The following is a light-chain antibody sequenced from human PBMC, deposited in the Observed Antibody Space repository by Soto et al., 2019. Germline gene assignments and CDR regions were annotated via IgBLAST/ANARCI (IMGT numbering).Light chain of an antibody. CDR1: HGINSW. V-gene: IGKV1-5*03. J-gene: IGKJ1*01. CDR2: EAS. CDR3: QQYNSDSQT. Sequence: DIQLTQSPSTLSASVGGRVMSTCLASHGINSWLAWQQQTPGKAPKLLIYEASTLESGVPSRFSGSGSGTEFTLTISRLQPDDCATYYCQQYNSDSQTFGQGTKVDIK.